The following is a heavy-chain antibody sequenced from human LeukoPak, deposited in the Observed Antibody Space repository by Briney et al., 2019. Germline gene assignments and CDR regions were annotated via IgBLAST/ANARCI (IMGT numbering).Heavy chain of an antibody. J-gene: IGHJ3*02. CDR3: ARAYDAFDI. CDR1: GGSISSGDYY. CDR2: IYYRGSP. Sequence: SETLSLTCTVSGGSISSGDYYWSWIRQPPGKGLEWIGYIYYRGSPYYDPSLKSRVTISVDTSKNQFALKLSSVTAADTAVYYCARAYDAFDIWGQGTMVTVSS. V-gene: IGHV4-30-4*08.